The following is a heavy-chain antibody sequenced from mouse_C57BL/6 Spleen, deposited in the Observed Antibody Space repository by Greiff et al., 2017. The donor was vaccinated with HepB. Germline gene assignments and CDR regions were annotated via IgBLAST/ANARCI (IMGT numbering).Heavy chain of an antibody. Sequence: EVQRVESGGGLVKPGGSLKLSCAASGFTFSSYAMSWVRQTPEKGLEWVASISGGGSYTYYPDTVKGRFTISRDNAKNNLYLQMSSLKTEDTAMYYCAGGRLPLDYWGQGTTLTVSS. CDR1: GFTFSSYA. V-gene: IGHV5-4*01. D-gene: IGHD2-2*01. CDR3: AGGRLPLDY. J-gene: IGHJ2*01. CDR2: ISGGGSYT.